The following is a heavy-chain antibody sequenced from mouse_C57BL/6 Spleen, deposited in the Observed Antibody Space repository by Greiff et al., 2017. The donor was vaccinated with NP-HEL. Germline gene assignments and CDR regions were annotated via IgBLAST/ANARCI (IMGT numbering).Heavy chain of an antibody. CDR2: IYPGDGDT. J-gene: IGHJ2*01. CDR3: ARNDGYYDFDY. V-gene: IGHV1-80*01. D-gene: IGHD2-3*01. Sequence: VQGVESGAELVKPGASVKISCKASGYAFSSYWMNWVKQRPGKGLEWIGQIYPGDGDTNYNGKFKGKATLTADKSSSTAYMQLSSLTSEDSAVYFCARNDGYYDFDYWGQGTTLTVSS. CDR1: GYAFSSYW.